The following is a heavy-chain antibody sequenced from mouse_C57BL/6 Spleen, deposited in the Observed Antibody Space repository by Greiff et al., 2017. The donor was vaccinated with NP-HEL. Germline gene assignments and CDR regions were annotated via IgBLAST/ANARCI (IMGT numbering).Heavy chain of an antibody. CDR2: IHPNSGST. Sequence: QVQLQQPGAELVKNGEEGKGGGKGEGEGWAGGGVRGVWERPGQGLEWIGMIHPNSGSTNYNEKFKSKATLTVDKSSSTAYMQLSSLTSEDSAVYYCARKDYSNIFDYWGQGTTLTVSS. D-gene: IGHD2-5*01. V-gene: IGHV1-64*01. J-gene: IGHJ2*01. CDR3: ARKDYSNIFDY. CDR1: GEGWAGGG.